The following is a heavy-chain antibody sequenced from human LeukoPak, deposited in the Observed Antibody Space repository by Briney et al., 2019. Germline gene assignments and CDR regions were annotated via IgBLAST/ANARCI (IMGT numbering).Heavy chain of an antibody. D-gene: IGHD3-16*01. CDR1: GGSISSYY. CDR3: ASSLAIWGNYFDY. V-gene: IGHV4-59*01. J-gene: IGHJ4*02. Sequence: PPETLSLTCTVSGGSISSYYWSWIRQPPGKGLGWIGYIYYSGSTNYNPSLKSRVTISVDTSKNQFSLKLSSVTAADTAVYYCASSLAIWGNYFDYWGQGTLVTVSS. CDR2: IYYSGST.